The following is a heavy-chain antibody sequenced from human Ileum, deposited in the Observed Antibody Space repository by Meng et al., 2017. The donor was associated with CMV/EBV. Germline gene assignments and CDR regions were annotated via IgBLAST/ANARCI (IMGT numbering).Heavy chain of an antibody. CDR2: INSDGSRT. Sequence: FTFNSYWMHWVRQAPGEVLVWVSRINSDGSRTTYANSVKGRFTISRDNAKHTLYLQMNSLRAEDTAVYYCAGRSGYSDSSGYYYYFDYWGQGTLVTVSS. CDR3: AGRSGYSDSSGYYYYFDY. J-gene: IGHJ4*02. V-gene: IGHV3-74*01. D-gene: IGHD3-22*01. CDR1: FTFNSYW.